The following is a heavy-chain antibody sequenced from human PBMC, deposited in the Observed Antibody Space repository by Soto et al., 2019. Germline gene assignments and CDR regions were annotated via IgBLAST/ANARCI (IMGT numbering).Heavy chain of an antibody. Sequence: GGSLRLSFAASGFTFSSYSMTWVRQAPGKGLEWVSYISSSSSTIYYADSVKGRFTISRDNAKNSLYLQMNSLRDEDTAVYYCARDEDGYTAIRSYLDYRGQGTLVTVSS. D-gene: IGHD5-18*01. V-gene: IGHV3-48*02. CDR1: GFTFSSYS. J-gene: IGHJ4*02. CDR2: ISSSSSTI. CDR3: ARDEDGYTAIRSYLDY.